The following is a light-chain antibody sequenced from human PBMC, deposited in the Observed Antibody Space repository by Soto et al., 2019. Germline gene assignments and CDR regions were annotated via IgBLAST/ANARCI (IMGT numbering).Light chain of an antibody. V-gene: IGKV1-9*01. CDR2: AAS. Sequence: DIPLTPSPSFLPASVGDRVTIAFRASQGISNFLAWYQQKAGKAPKLLIYAASTLQSGVPSRFSGSGSGTEFTLTITSVQPEDFATYYCQQLNYYPLTFGGGTKVDIK. CDR1: QGISNF. J-gene: IGKJ4*01. CDR3: QQLNYYPLT.